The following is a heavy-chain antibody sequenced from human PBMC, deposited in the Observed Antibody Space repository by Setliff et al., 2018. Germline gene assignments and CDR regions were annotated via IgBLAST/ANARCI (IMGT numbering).Heavy chain of an antibody. CDR1: GGSFSDYY. J-gene: IGHJ4*02. CDR3: ARGRNVAARLLDS. V-gene: IGHV4-34*01. Sequence: SETLSLTCAAHGGSFSDYYWTWIRQPPGKGLEWIGENNHSGNTKSSPSLESRVTISVDPSKNQFSLKMTSVTAADTAVYYCARGRNVAARLLDSWGQGALVTVSS. D-gene: IGHD6-6*01. CDR2: NNHSGNT.